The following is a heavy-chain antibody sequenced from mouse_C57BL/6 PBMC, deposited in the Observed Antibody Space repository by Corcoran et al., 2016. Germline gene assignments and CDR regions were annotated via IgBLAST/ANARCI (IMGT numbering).Heavy chain of an antibody. J-gene: IGHJ3*01. Sequence: QIQLVQSGPELKKPGETVKISCKASVYTFTTYGMSWVKQAPGKGLKWMGWINTYSGVPTYADDFKGRFAFSLETSASTAYLQINNLKNEDTATYFCAEEGNYVWFAYWGQGTLVTVSA. CDR2: INTYSGVP. D-gene: IGHD1-1*01. V-gene: IGHV9-3*01. CDR1: VYTFTTYG. CDR3: AEEGNYVWFAY.